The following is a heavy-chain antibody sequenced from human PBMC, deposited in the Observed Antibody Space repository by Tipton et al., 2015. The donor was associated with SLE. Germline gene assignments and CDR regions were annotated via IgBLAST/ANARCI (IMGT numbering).Heavy chain of an antibody. CDR3: ARGGPLGGIAY. Sequence: QVQLVQSGAEVKKPGASVKVSCKASGYTFTSSGISWVRQAPGQGLEWMGWISPHNGNTDPAQMFQGRVSMTTDTSTQTAYMELRSLRSDDTAVYYCARGGPLGGIAYWGQGTLVTVSS. D-gene: IGHD7-27*01. J-gene: IGHJ4*02. CDR2: ISPHNGNT. V-gene: IGHV1-18*01. CDR1: GYTFTSSG.